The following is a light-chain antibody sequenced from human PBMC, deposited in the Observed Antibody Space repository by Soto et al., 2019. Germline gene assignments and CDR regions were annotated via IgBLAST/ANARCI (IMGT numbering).Light chain of an antibody. J-gene: IGKJ4*01. V-gene: IGKV3-20*01. CDR3: QQYGSSPRIT. CDR2: GAS. CDR1: QSVSSSY. Sequence: TQSPSSVSASVGDRATLSCRASQSVSSSYLAWYQQKPGQAPRLLIYGASSRATGIPDRFSGSGSGTDFTLTISRLEPEDFAVYYCQQYGSSPRITFGGGTKVDIK.